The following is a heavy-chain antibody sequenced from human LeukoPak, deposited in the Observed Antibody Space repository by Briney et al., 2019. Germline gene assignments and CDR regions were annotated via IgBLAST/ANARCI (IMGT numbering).Heavy chain of an antibody. Sequence: AGGSLRLSCAASGFTFSSHWMSWVRQAPGKGLEWVAVISYDGSEKYYADSVKGRFSISRDNSNNTLSLEMNSLRAEDTAVYFCATDSGYWGHGTLVTVSS. J-gene: IGHJ4*01. CDR2: ISYDGSEK. V-gene: IGHV3-30*03. CDR3: ATDSGY. CDR1: GFTFSSHW.